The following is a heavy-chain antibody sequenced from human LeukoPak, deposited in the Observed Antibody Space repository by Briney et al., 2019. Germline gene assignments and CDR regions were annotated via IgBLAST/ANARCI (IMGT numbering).Heavy chain of an antibody. D-gene: IGHD4/OR15-4a*01. CDR1: GGSISSYY. Sequence: SETLSLTCTVSGGSISSYYWSWIRRPAGKGLEWIGRIYTSGSTNYNPSLKSRVTMSVDTSKNQFSLKLSSVTAADTAVYYCARHATIENYWYFDLWGRGTLVTVSS. CDR2: IYTSGST. CDR3: ARHATIENYWYFDL. V-gene: IGHV4-4*07. J-gene: IGHJ2*01.